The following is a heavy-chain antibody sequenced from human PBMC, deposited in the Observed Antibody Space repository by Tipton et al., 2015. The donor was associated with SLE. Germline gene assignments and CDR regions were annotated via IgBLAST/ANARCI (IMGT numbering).Heavy chain of an antibody. CDR2: IRYDASDM. CDR3: TKDPRAYSIPDF. CDR1: GFTFSNYC. V-gene: IGHV3-30*02. J-gene: IGHJ4*03. D-gene: IGHD4-11*01. Sequence: SLRLSCAASGFTFSNYCMHWVRQAPGKGLEWVAFIRYDASDMYYADSVMGRFTISRDNSDNTLYLQMNSLRPEDTAVYYCTKDPRAYSIPDFWGQGTLVTVSS.